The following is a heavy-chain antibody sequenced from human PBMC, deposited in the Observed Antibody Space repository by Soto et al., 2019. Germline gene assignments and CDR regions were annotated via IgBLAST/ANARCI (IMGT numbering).Heavy chain of an antibody. CDR1: VFTFISYA. J-gene: IGHJ4*02. CDR3: AKSLSTATSFDY. Sequence: GWSLRLSCASSVFTFISYAMNWVRQAPGKGPEWVSHISVTGDTYYADSVKGRFTISRDNSKNTLFLQMNSLRAEDTAVYYCAKSLSTATSFDYWGQGTPVTV. V-gene: IGHV3-23*01. CDR2: ISVTGDT.